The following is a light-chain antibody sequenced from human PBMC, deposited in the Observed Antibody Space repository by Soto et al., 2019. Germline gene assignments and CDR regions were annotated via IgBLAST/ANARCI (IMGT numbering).Light chain of an antibody. CDR3: SSYTNINTRACV. CDR1: HNDIGTYDY. Sequence: QSALTQPTSVSGSPGQSITISCTGNHNDIGTYDYVSWYQQHPGRAPRLLIHGVTTRPSGVSNRFSGSKSGNTASLTISGLQAEDEAEYYCSSYTNINTRACVFGTGTKVTVL. CDR2: GVT. J-gene: IGLJ1*01. V-gene: IGLV2-14*03.